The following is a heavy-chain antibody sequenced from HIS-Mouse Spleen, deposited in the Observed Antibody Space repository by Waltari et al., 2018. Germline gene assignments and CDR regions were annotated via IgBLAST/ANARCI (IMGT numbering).Heavy chain of an antibody. J-gene: IGHJ3*02. V-gene: IGHV4-59*08. CDR1: GGSISRYY. Sequence: QVQLQESGPGLVKPSETLSLTCTVSGGSISRYYWSWIRQPPGKGLEWIGYIYYSGSTNYNPSLKSRVTISVDTSKNQFSLKLSSVTAADTAVYYCARHRGAFDIWGQGTMVTVSS. CDR2: IYYSGST. CDR3: ARHRGAFDI.